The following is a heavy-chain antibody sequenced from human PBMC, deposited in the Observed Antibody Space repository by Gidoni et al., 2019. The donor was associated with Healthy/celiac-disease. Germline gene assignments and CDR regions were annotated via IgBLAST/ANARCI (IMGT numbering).Heavy chain of an antibody. CDR1: GFTFSSYA. D-gene: IGHD1-26*01. CDR2: ISGSGGST. V-gene: IGHV3-23*01. Sequence: EVQLLESGGGLVQPGGSLRLSCAASGFTFSSYAMSWVRQAPGKGLGWVSAISGSGGSTYYADSVKGRFTISRDNSKNTLYLQMNSLRAEDTAVYYCAKDLRVAYYSGSYWGDYWGQGTLVTVSS. CDR3: AKDLRVAYYSGSYWGDY. J-gene: IGHJ4*02.